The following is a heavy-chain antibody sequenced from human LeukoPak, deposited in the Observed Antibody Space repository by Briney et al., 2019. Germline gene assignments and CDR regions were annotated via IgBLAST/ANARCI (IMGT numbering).Heavy chain of an antibody. CDR1: GFTFTTNA. D-gene: IGHD5-12*01. Sequence: WESLRLSCAASGFTFTTNAMSWVRQAPGKGLEWVSAISGRTGGTYYADSVKGRFTISRDNSKSTLYLQMDSLRAEDTAVYYCAKCGNSGCHLIDYWGQGTLVTVSS. V-gene: IGHV3-23*01. CDR3: AKCGNSGCHLIDY. CDR2: ISGRTGGT. J-gene: IGHJ4*02.